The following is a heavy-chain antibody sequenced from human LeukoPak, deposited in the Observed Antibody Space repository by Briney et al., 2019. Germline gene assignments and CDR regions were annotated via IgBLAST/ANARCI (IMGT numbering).Heavy chain of an antibody. J-gene: IGHJ5*02. D-gene: IGHD2-21*01. CDR3: AREGSHGLWWEPRANWFDP. Sequence: PSETLSLTCTVSGYSISSGYYWGWIRQPPGKGLEWIGSIYHSGSTYYNPSLKSRVTISVDTSKNQFSLKLSSVTAADTAVYYCAREGSHGLWWEPRANWFDPWGQGTLVTVSS. CDR1: GYSISSGYY. CDR2: IYHSGST. V-gene: IGHV4-38-2*02.